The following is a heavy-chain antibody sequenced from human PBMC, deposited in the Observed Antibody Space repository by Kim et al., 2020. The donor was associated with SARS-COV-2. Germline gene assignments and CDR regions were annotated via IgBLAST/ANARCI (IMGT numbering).Heavy chain of an antibody. CDR3: ARLRSLDSSGYFDY. V-gene: IGHV4-61*07. D-gene: IGHD3-22*01. Sequence: NPSPKSRVTISVDTSKNQFSLKLSSVTTADTAVYYCARLRSLDSSGYFDYWGHGTRVTVSS. J-gene: IGHJ4*01.